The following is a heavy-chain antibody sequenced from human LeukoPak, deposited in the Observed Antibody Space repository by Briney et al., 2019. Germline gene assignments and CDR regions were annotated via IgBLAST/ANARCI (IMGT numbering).Heavy chain of an antibody. CDR3: ARRYNSGWYSYDY. V-gene: IGHV4-39*01. CDR2: IYYSGNT. Sequence: SETLSLTCPVSGVPISSSSYYWDWVRQPPGKGLEWIGTIYYSGNTYYNPSLKSRVTIFVDTSKNQFSLKLSSVTAADTAVYYCARRYNSGWYSYDYWGQGTLVTVSS. J-gene: IGHJ4*02. CDR1: GVPISSSSYY. D-gene: IGHD6-13*01.